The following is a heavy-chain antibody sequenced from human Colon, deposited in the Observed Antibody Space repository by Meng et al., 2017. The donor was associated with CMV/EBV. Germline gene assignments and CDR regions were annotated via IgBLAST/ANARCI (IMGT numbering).Heavy chain of an antibody. Sequence: ETLSLTCAASEFTFSTYTMNWVRQVPGKGLEWLSYISPSSNTIYYADSVRGRFTISRDNAKNSLYLQMTGLRAEDTAVYYCARAAVGGNDGIDFWGQGTLVTVSS. D-gene: IGHD4-23*01. V-gene: IGHV3-48*04. CDR2: ISPSSNTI. J-gene: IGHJ4*02. CDR1: EFTFSTYT. CDR3: ARAAVGGNDGIDF.